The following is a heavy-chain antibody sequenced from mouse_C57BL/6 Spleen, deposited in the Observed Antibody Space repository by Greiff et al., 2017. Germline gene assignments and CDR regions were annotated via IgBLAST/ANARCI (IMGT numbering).Heavy chain of an antibody. Sequence: DVKLVESEGGLVQPGRSMKLSCTVPGFTFSDYYMAWVRQVPEKGLEWVANINYDGSSTYYLDALKSRFIISRDNAKNILYLQRSSLKSADTATYYCARDGSTMVTGDYAMDYWGQGTSVTVSS. J-gene: IGHJ4*01. CDR3: ARDGSTMVTGDYAMDY. V-gene: IGHV5-16*01. CDR1: GFTFSDYY. CDR2: INYDGSST. D-gene: IGHD2-2*01.